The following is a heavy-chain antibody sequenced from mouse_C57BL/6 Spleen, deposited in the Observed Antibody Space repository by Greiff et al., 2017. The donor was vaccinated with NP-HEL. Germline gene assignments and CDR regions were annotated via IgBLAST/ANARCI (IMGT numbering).Heavy chain of an antibody. Sequence: EVQLQQSGPELVKPGASVKISCKASGYSFTGYYMNWVKQSPEKSLEWIGEINPSTGGTTYNQKFKAKATLTVDKSASTAYMQLKSLTSEDSAVYYCARTNWHFDYWGQGTTLTVSA. V-gene: IGHV1-42*01. CDR2: INPSTGGT. D-gene: IGHD4-1*01. CDR3: ARTNWHFDY. J-gene: IGHJ2*01. CDR1: GYSFTGYY.